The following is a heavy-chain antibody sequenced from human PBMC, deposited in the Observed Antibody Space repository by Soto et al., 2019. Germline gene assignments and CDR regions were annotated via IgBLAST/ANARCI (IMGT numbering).Heavy chain of an antibody. V-gene: IGHV3-30*19. CDR1: GFTFRRYV. CDR3: ARWGTTGGLDV. Sequence: QVQLGESGGGVVQPGTSLRLSCVGSGFTFRRYVIHWVRQAPGKGLEWVALTSYDGSNKDYGDSVKGRFTISRDNSRNTVDLQMDSLRREDTALYYCARWGTTGGLDVWGQGTLVSVSS. D-gene: IGHD3-16*01. CDR2: TSYDGSNK. J-gene: IGHJ1*01.